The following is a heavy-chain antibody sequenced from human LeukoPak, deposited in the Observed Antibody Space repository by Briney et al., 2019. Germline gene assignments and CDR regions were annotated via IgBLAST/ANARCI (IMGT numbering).Heavy chain of an antibody. CDR2: IKRDGSER. D-gene: IGHD3-3*01. CDR3: ARDKEAAVDFWSGYYPL. Sequence: PGGSLRLSCAASGFIFSSYWMGWVRQAPGKGLEWVANIKRDGSERYYVDPVKGRFTISRDNAQNSLYLQMNSLRDEDTGVYYCARDKEAAVDFWSGYYPLWGQGTLVTVSS. J-gene: IGHJ4*02. CDR1: GFIFSSYW. V-gene: IGHV3-7*01.